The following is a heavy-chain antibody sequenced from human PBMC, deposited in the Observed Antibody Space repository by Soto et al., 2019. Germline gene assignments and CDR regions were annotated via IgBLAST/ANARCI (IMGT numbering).Heavy chain of an antibody. CDR3: TTVYDFWSGYPNWFDP. Sequence: GESLKISCAASGFTFSNAWMNWVRQAPGKGLEWVGRIKSKTDGGITDYAAPVKGRFTISRDDSKNTLYLQMNSLKTEDTAVYYCTTVYDFWSGYPNWFDPWGQGTLVTVSS. D-gene: IGHD3-3*01. J-gene: IGHJ5*02. CDR1: GFTFSNAW. CDR2: IKSKTDGGIT. V-gene: IGHV3-15*07.